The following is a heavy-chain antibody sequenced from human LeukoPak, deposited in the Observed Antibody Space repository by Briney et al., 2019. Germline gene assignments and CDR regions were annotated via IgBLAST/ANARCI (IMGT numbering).Heavy chain of an antibody. D-gene: IGHD3-10*01. J-gene: IGHJ4*02. V-gene: IGHV4-59*01. CDR1: GGSISGFY. CDR2: IYYSGST. Sequence: SETLSLTCSVSGGSISGFYWSWIRQPPGKGLEWIGYIYYSGSTNYNPSLKSRVTISVDTSKNQFSLKLSSVTAADTAVYYCARVVYGSGSPDFWGQGTLVTVSS. CDR3: ARVVYGSGSPDF.